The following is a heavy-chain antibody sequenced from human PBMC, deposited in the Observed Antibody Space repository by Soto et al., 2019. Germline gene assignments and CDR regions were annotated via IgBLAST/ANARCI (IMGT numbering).Heavy chain of an antibody. D-gene: IGHD2-2*01. J-gene: IGHJ1*01. CDR1: GFTFSTAR. CDR2: IKSKTDGGTT. V-gene: IGHV3-15*01. CDR3: TTEPVVPAAIEHFQH. Sequence: AGSLRLSCAASGFTFSTARVSLFRQAPGKVLEWVGRIKSKTDGGTTDYAAPVKGRFTISRDDSKNTLYLQMNSLKTEDTAVYYCTTEPVVPAAIEHFQHWGQGTLVTVS.